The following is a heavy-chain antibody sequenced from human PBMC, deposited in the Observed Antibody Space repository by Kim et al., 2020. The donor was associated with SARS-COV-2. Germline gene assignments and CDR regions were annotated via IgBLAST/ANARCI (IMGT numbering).Heavy chain of an antibody. V-gene: IGHV3-23*01. CDR2: ISGSGGST. Sequence: GGSLRLSCAASGFTFSSYAMSWVRQAPGKGLEWVSAISGSGGSTYYADSVKGRFTISRDNSKNTLYLQMNSLRAEDTAVYYCAKSPYGYGSGSSMELDYWGQGTLVTVSS. J-gene: IGHJ4*02. CDR1: GFTFSSYA. D-gene: IGHD3-10*01. CDR3: AKSPYGYGSGSSMELDY.